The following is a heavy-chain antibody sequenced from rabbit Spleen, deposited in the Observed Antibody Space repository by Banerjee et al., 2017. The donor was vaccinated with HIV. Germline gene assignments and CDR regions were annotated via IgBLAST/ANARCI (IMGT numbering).Heavy chain of an antibody. D-gene: IGHD8-1*01. CDR1: GFSFSSGYY. J-gene: IGHJ4*01. Sequence: QQLVESGGGLVKPGASLTLTCKASGFSFSSGYYMCWVRQAPGKGLEWIGCIGTGSGITVYASWAKGRFTISKTSSTTVTLQMTSLTAGDTATYFCERDGGSSVYTQYYFSLWCPGTLVTV. V-gene: IGHV1S40*01. CDR2: IGTGSGIT. CDR3: ERDGGSSVYTQYYFSL.